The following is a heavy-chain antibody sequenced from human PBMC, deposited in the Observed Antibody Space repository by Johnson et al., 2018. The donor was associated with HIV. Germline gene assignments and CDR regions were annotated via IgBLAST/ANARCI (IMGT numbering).Heavy chain of an antibody. V-gene: IGHV3-30*02. CDR2: KRYDGSNK. CDR3: AKRFGDDNRGDQFDF. D-gene: IGHD3-22*01. J-gene: IGHJ3*01. Sequence: QVQLVESGGGVVQPGGSLILSCAASGFTFSTFGMHWVRQAPGKGLEWVSFKRYDGSNKYYADFVKGRFTTSRDNSNNTLYLQMNSLRAEDTAVYYCAKRFGDDNRGDQFDFWGQGAMVTVSS. CDR1: GFTFSTFG.